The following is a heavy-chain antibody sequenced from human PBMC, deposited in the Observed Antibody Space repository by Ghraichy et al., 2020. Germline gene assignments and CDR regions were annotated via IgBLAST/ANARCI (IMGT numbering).Heavy chain of an antibody. CDR2: ISVSGSST. CDR3: AKDLEYGRSDCFDS. CDR1: GFTFSSYA. V-gene: IGHV3-23*01. Sequence: GGSLRLSCAASGFTFSSYAMSWVRQAPGKGLEWVSAISVSGSSTYYADSVKGRFTISRDNSKNTLYLQMNSLRAEDTAVYYCAKDLEYGRSDCFDSWGQGTLVTVSS. D-gene: IGHD6-6*01. J-gene: IGHJ4*02.